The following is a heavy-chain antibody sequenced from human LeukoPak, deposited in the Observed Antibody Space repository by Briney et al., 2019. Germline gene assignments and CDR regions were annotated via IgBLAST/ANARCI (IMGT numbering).Heavy chain of an antibody. CDR3: AREGQWLVGDAFGI. D-gene: IGHD6-19*01. Sequence: GGSLRLSCAASGFTVSSKYMSWVRQAPGKGLEWVSVIYSGGSTYYADSVKGRFTISRDNSKNTLYLQMNSLRAEDTAVYYYAREGQWLVGDAFGIWGQGTMVTVSS. J-gene: IGHJ3*02. CDR2: IYSGGST. CDR1: GFTVSSKY. V-gene: IGHV3-53*01.